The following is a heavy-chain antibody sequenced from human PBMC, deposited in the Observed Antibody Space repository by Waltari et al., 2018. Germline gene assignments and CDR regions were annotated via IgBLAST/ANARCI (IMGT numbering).Heavy chain of an antibody. CDR1: GGSITSRHW. J-gene: IGHJ4*02. CDR2: IYHSGST. D-gene: IGHD6-13*01. Sequence: QVQLKESGPGLVKPSGPLSLTCAVSGGSITSRHWRRWVRQPPGTGLEWIGEIYHSGSTNYNPSLKSRVTISVDKSKNQFSLKLSSVTAADTAVYYCARVIGYGDFDYWGQGTLVTVSS. CDR3: ARVIGYGDFDY. V-gene: IGHV4-4*02.